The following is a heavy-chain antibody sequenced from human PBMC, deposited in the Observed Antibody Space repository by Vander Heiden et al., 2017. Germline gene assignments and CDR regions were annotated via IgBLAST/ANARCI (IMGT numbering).Heavy chain of an antibody. Sequence: EVQLVESGGGLVQPGGSLRLSCAASGFSFSNYDMHWVRQVTGKGLEWVLAVDTAGDTFYPASVKGRFTISREDATNSLYLQINSLRAGDTAVYYCARVRWGSYESRGQGTLVTVSS. J-gene: IGHJ4*02. CDR1: GFSFSNYD. V-gene: IGHV3-13*01. CDR2: VDTAGDT. D-gene: IGHD7-27*01. CDR3: ARVRWGSYES.